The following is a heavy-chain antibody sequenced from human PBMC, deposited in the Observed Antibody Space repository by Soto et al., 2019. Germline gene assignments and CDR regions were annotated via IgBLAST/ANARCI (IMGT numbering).Heavy chain of an antibody. Sequence: QVQLVQSGAEVKKPGSSVKVSCKASGGTFSSYTISWVRQAPGQGLEWMGRIIPILGIANYAQKFQGRVTITADKSTSTAYMELSSLRSEDTAVYYCARREVYCSGGSCLGEDYWGQGTLVTVSS. V-gene: IGHV1-69*02. D-gene: IGHD2-15*01. CDR2: IIPILGIA. CDR3: ARREVYCSGGSCLGEDY. CDR1: GGTFSSYT. J-gene: IGHJ4*02.